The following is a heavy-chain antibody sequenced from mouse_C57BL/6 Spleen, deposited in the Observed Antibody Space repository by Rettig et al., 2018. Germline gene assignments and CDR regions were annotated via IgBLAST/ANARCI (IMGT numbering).Heavy chain of an antibody. CDR2: N. Sequence: NNYNPSLKNRISITRDTSKNQFFLKLHSVTTEDTATYYCARGLRRDYFDYWGQGTTLTVSS. D-gene: IGHD2-4*01. J-gene: IGHJ2*01. CDR3: ARGLRRDYFDY. V-gene: IGHV3-6*01.